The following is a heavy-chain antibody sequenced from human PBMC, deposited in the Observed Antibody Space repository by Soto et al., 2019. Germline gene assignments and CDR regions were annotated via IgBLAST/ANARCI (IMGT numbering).Heavy chain of an antibody. J-gene: IGHJ4*02. CDR3: AREAPIWFGELSLFDY. D-gene: IGHD3-10*01. CDR2: ISGSGGST. Sequence: PGGSLRLSCAASGFTFSSYAMSWVRQAPGKGLEWVSAISGSGGSTYYADSVKGRFTISRDNSKNTLYLQMNSLRAEDTAVYYCAREAPIWFGELSLFDYWGQGALVTVSS. CDR1: GFTFSSYA. V-gene: IGHV3-23*01.